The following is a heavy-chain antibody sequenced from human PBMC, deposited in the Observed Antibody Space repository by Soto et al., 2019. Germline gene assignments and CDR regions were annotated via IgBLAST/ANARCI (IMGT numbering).Heavy chain of an antibody. D-gene: IGHD3-3*01. Sequence: ASEKGSCKASGYTFTSYGISWVRQAPGQGLEWMGWISAYNGNTNYAQKLQGRVTMTTDTSTSTAYMELRSLRSDDTAVYYCARGIFGVVIGIGWFDPWGQGTLVTVSS. V-gene: IGHV1-18*01. CDR2: ISAYNGNT. CDR3: ARGIFGVVIGIGWFDP. CDR1: GYTFTSYG. J-gene: IGHJ5*02.